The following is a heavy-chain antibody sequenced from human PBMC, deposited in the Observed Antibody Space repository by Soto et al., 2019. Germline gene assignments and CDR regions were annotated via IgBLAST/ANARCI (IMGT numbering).Heavy chain of an antibody. Sequence: SVKVSCKASGGTFSSYTISWVRQAPGQGLEWMGRIIPILGIANYAQKFQGRVTITTDTSTSTAYMELRSLRSDDTAVYYCDRAEVDIVDNWFDPWGQGTLVTVSS. CDR2: IIPILGIA. V-gene: IGHV1-69*02. CDR1: GGTFSSYT. CDR3: DRAEVDIVDNWFDP. J-gene: IGHJ5*02. D-gene: IGHD2-2*03.